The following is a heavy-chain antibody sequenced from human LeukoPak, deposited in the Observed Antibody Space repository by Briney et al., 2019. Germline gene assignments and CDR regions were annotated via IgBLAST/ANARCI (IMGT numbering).Heavy chain of an antibody. CDR3: ARAHKYCSGGSCYSGRDDY. J-gene: IGHJ4*02. CDR2: ISAYNGNT. CDR1: GYTFTRYG. Sequence: ASVKVSCKASGYTFTRYGISCVRQAPGQGLEWMGWISAYNGNTNYAQKLQGRVTMTTDTSTSTAYMELRSLRPDDTAVYYCARAHKYCSGGSCYSGRDDYGGQGTLVTVSS. D-gene: IGHD2-15*01. V-gene: IGHV1-18*01.